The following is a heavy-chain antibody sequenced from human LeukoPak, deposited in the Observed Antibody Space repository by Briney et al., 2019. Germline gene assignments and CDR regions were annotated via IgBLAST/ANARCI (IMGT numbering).Heavy chain of an antibody. J-gene: IGHJ4*02. CDR1: GGSISSYY. D-gene: IGHD6-6*01. Sequence: SETLSLTCTVSGGSISSYYWSWIRQPPGKGLEWIGYIYYSGSTNYNPSLKSRVTIPVDTSKNQFSLKLSSVTAADTAVYYCARGNAARPLYYFDYWGQGTLVTVPS. V-gene: IGHV4-59*01. CDR3: ARGNAARPLYYFDY. CDR2: IYYSGST.